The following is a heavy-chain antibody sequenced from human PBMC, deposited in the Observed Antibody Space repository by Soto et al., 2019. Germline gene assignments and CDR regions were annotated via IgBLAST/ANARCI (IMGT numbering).Heavy chain of an antibody. CDR3: ARDEQWLGVFGY. CDR2: IYSGGST. D-gene: IGHD6-19*01. V-gene: IGHV3-53*02. J-gene: IGHJ4*02. Sequence: EVQLVETGGGLIQPEGSLRLSCAASGFTVSSNYMSWVRQAPGKGLEWVSVIYSGGSTYYADSVKGRFTISRDNSKNTLYLQMNSLRAEDTAVYYCARDEQWLGVFGYWGQGTLVTVSS. CDR1: GFTVSSNY.